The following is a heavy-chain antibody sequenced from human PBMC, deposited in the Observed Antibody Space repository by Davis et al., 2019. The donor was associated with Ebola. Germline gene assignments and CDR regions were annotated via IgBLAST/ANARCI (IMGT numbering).Heavy chain of an antibody. CDR2: INQDGSQI. V-gene: IGHV3-7*01. CDR1: GFSFSSYW. CDR3: ATTQWLREFDN. Sequence: GESLKISCAASGFSFSSYWMSWVRQAPGKGLEWVANINQDGSQINYVDSVRGRFTISRDNAKNALYLQMNSLRVEDTAVYYCATTQWLREFDNWGQGTLVTVSS. D-gene: IGHD6-19*01. J-gene: IGHJ4*02.